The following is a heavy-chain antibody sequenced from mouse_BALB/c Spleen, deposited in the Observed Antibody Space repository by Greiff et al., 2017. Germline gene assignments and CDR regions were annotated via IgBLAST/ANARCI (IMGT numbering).Heavy chain of an antibody. D-gene: IGHD2-1*01. V-gene: IGHV14-3*02. J-gene: IGHJ4*01. CDR2: IDPANGNT. Sequence: EVQLQESGAELVKPGASVKLSCTASGFNIKDTYMHWVKQRPEQGLEWIGRIDPANGNTKYDPKFQGKATITADTSSNTAYLQLSSLTSEDTAVYYCARVGNFHAMDYWGQGTSVTVSS. CDR3: ARVGNFHAMDY. CDR1: GFNIKDTY.